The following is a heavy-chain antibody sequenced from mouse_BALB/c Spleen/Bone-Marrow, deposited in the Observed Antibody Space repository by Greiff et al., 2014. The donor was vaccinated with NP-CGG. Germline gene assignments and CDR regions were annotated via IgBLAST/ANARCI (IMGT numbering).Heavy chain of an antibody. CDR3: ARGLLRPYYAMDY. Sequence: QVQLKESGAELMKPGASVKISCKATGYTFSSYWIEWVKQRPGHGLEWIGEILPGSGCTNYNEKFKGKATFTAATSSNTAYMHLSSLTSEDSAVYYCARGLLRPYYAMDYWGQGTSVTVSS. D-gene: IGHD1-2*01. CDR1: GYTFSSYW. J-gene: IGHJ4*01. CDR2: ILPGSGCT. V-gene: IGHV1-9*01.